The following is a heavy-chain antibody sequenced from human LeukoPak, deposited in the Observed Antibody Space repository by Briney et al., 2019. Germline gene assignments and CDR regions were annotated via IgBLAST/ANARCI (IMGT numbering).Heavy chain of an antibody. CDR2: IIPNFGTA. D-gene: IGHD5-18*01. CDR3: ARDPNTAMVNGGDY. V-gene: IGHV1-69*01. CDR1: GGTFSSYA. Sequence: SVKVSCKASGGTFSSYAISWVRQAPGQGLEWMGGIIPNFGTANYAQKFQGRVTITADESTSTAYMELSSLRSEDTAVYYCARDPNTAMVNGGDYWGQGTLVTVSS. J-gene: IGHJ4*02.